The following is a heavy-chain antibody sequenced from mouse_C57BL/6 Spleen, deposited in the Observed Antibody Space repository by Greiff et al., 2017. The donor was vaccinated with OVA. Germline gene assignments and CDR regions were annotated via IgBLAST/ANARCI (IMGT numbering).Heavy chain of an antibody. Sequence: VQLQQSGPELVKPGASVKISCKASGYAFSSSWMNWVKQRPGKGLEWIGRIYPGDGDTNYNGKFKGKATLTADKSSSTAYMQLSILTSEDSAVYFCAKERDDSYYAMDYWGQGTSVTVSS. J-gene: IGHJ4*01. CDR2: IYPGDGDT. V-gene: IGHV1-82*01. CDR1: GYAFSSSW. D-gene: IGHD2-4*01. CDR3: AKERDDSYYAMDY.